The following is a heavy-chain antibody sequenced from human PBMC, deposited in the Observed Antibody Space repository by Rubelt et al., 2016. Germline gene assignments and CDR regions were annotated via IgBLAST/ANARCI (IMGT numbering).Heavy chain of an antibody. V-gene: IGHV3-23*01. D-gene: IGHD4-23*01. CDR3: ARDLLTVVIPGF. CDR1: GLTFANYA. J-gene: IGHJ4*02. CDR2: ISDGGEST. Sequence: VASGLTFANYAMSWVRQAPGKGLEWVSGISDGGESTYYADSVKGRFTISRDNAKNSMYLQMNSLRAEDTAVYYCARDLLTVVIPGFWGQGTLVTVSA.